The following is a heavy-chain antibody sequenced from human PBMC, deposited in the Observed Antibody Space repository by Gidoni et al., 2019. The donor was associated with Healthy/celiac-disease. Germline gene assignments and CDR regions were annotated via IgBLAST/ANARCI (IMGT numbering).Heavy chain of an antibody. D-gene: IGHD3-22*01. Sequence: EVQLLESGGGLVQPGGSLRISCAASGFTFSSYAMSWVRQAPGKGLEWVSAISGSGGSTYYADSVKGLFTISRDNSKNTLYLQMNSLRAEDTAVYYCAKEDYYDSSGYYPVYFDYWGQGTLVTVSS. CDR1: GFTFSSYA. J-gene: IGHJ4*02. CDR3: AKEDYYDSSGYYPVYFDY. V-gene: IGHV3-23*01. CDR2: ISGSGGST.